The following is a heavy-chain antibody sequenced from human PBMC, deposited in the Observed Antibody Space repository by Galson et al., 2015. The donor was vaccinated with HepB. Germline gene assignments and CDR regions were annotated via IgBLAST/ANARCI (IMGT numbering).Heavy chain of an antibody. CDR2: IKQDGSEK. J-gene: IGHJ3*02. Sequence: SLRLSCAASGFTFSSYWMSWVRQAPGKGLEWVANIKQDGSEKYYVDSVKGRFTISRDNAKNSLYLQMNSLRAEDTAVYYCARHISSGSYYDDAFDIWGQGTMVTVSS. CDR1: GFTFSSYW. V-gene: IGHV3-7*01. CDR3: ARHISSGSYYDDAFDI. D-gene: IGHD3-10*01.